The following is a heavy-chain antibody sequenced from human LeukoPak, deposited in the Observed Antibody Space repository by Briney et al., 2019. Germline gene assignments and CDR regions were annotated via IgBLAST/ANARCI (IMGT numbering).Heavy chain of an antibody. CDR1: GGSISGHY. D-gene: IGHD6-19*01. V-gene: IGHV4-59*11. J-gene: IGHJ4*02. CDR3: ARGSSWFFI. CDR2: IYYTGSA. Sequence: SETLSLTCSVSGGSISGHYWNWIRQSPGRGLEWIGYIYYTGSATYNSSLKSRVTISVDRSKNQFSLKLDSVTAADTALYYCARGSSWFFIWGQGTLVTVSS.